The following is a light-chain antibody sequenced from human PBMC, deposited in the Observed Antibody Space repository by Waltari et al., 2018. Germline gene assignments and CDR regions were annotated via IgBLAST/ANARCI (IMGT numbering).Light chain of an antibody. CDR2: DDS. J-gene: IGLJ2*01. CDR1: NIGSKS. CDR3: QVWDSSSDHRDVV. V-gene: IGLV3-21*02. Sequence: SYVLTQPPSVSVAPGQTARITCGGNNIGSKSVHWYQQKPGQAPVLVVYDDSDRPAGISDRFSGSNSGNTATLTISRVEAGDEADYYCQVWDSSSDHRDVVFGGGTKLTVL.